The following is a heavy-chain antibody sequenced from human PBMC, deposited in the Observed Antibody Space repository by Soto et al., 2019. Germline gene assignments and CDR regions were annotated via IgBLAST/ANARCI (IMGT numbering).Heavy chain of an antibody. CDR2: ISGSGGST. J-gene: IGHJ4*02. CDR3: AKDFMCSGGSCYYFDY. D-gene: IGHD2-15*01. Sequence: EVQLLESGGGLVQPGGSLRLSCAASGFTFSSYAVSWVRQAPGKGLEWVSAISGSGGSTYYADSVKGRFTISRDNSKNTLYLQMNSLRAEDTAVYYCAKDFMCSGGSCYYFDYWGQGTLVTVSS. V-gene: IGHV3-23*01. CDR1: GFTFSSYA.